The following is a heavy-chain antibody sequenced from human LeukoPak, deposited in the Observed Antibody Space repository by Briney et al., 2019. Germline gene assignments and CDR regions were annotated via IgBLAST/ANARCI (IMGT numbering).Heavy chain of an antibody. CDR1: GFTFSSYA. CDR3: ARIPHYYDSSGFFDY. D-gene: IGHD3-22*01. Sequence: PGGSLRLSCAASGFTFSSYAMSWVRQAPGKGLEWVSVIYSGGSTYYADSVKGRFTISRDNSKNTLYLQMNSLRAEDTAVYYCARIPHYYDSSGFFDYWGQGTLVTVSS. CDR2: IYSGGST. J-gene: IGHJ4*02. V-gene: IGHV3-53*01.